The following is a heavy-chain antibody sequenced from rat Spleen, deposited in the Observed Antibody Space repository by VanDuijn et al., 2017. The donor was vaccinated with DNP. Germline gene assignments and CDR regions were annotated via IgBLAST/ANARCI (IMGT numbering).Heavy chain of an antibody. D-gene: IGHD1-4*01. CDR1: GFTFNTYW. CDR3: ARAGSRYAMDV. Sequence: EVQLVESGGGLVQPGRSLKLSCAASGFTFNTYWMTWIRQVPGKGLEWVATISTSGGSTFYRHSVKGRFTISRDNAESTLYLQMDSLRSEDTASYYCARAGSRYAMDVWGQGTSVTVSS. V-gene: IGHV5-31*01. CDR2: ISTSGGST. J-gene: IGHJ4*01.